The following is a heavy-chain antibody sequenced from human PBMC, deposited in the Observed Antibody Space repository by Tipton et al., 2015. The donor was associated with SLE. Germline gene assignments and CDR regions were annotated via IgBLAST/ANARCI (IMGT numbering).Heavy chain of an antibody. Sequence: TLSLTCTVSGDSITSHSWSWIRQPPGKGLEFIGFFYYTGSTNYNPSLKSRVTISVDTSKNQFSLKLSSVTAADTAVYYCARLDYVWQYFDSWGQGTLVTVSS. D-gene: IGHD4-17*01. CDR2: FYYTGST. CDR1: GDSITSHS. V-gene: IGHV4-59*08. CDR3: ARLDYVWQYFDS. J-gene: IGHJ4*02.